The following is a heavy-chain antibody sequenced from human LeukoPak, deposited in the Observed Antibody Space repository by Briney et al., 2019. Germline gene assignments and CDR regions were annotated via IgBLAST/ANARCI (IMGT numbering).Heavy chain of an antibody. J-gene: IGHJ4*02. CDR2: INPNSGGT. D-gene: IGHD2-15*01. V-gene: IGHV1-2*02. CDR1: GYTFTGYY. CDR3: GWSPNTFYLDY. Sequence: ASVKVSCKASGYTFTGYYMHWVRQAPGQGLEWMGWINPNSGGTNYAQKFQGRVTMTRETSISTAYMELSRLRSDDTAVYYCGWSPNTFYLDYWGQGTLVTVSS.